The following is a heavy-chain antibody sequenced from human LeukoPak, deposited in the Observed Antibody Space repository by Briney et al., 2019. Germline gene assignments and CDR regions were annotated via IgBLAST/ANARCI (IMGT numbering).Heavy chain of an antibody. V-gene: IGHV1-3*01. CDR3: ASSREGRVDSETRLVDY. D-gene: IGHD1-7*01. CDR2: INAGNGNT. CDR1: GGTFSSYA. J-gene: IGHJ4*02. Sequence: ASVKVSCKASGGTFSSYAISWVRQAPGQRLEWMGWINAGNGNTKYSQNFQGRVTITRDTSASTAYMELRSLRSEDTAVYYCASSREGRVDSETRLVDYWGQGTLVTVPS.